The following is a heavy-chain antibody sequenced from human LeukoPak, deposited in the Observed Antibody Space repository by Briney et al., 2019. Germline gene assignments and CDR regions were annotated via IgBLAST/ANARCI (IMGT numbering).Heavy chain of an antibody. CDR1: GFTFSSCA. Sequence: GGSLRLSCAASGFTFSSCAMSWVRQAPGKGLDWFSAITDSGGDTYYADSLKGRLTISRDNSKNTLFLQMNSLRAEDTAVYYCVKGSSSSRPYYFDYWGQGTLVTVSS. CDR2: ITDSGGDT. D-gene: IGHD6-6*01. V-gene: IGHV3-23*01. J-gene: IGHJ4*02. CDR3: VKGSSSSRPYYFDY.